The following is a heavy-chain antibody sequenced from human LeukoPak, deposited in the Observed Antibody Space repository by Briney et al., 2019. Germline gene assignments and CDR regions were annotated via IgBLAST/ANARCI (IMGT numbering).Heavy chain of an antibody. CDR3: ARGGRAVVPAAPPAWFDP. CDR2: IYYSGST. J-gene: IGHJ5*02. CDR1: GGSISSSSYY. D-gene: IGHD2-2*01. Sequence: SETLSLTCTVSGGSISSSSYYWGWIRQPPGKGLEWIGSIYYSGSTYYNPSLKSRVTISVDTSKNQFSLKLSSVTAADTAVYYCARGGRAVVPAAPPAWFDPWGQGTLVTVSS. V-gene: IGHV4-39*07.